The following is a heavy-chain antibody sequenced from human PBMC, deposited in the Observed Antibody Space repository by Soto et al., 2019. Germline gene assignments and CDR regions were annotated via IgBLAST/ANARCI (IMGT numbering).Heavy chain of an antibody. J-gene: IGHJ6*02. CDR1: GFSFSTYG. CDR3: ARDTVVIISDSVQYHYGMDV. D-gene: IGHD3-10*01. CDR2: ISNDGRNT. Sequence: VQMVESGGGVVQPGRSLRLSCAASGFSFSTYGMHWVRQAPGKGLEWLAVISNDGRNTYYADSVKGRFTISRDNSKDTLFLQMNSLRGEDTAIYYCARDTVVIISDSVQYHYGMDVWGRGTAVSVSS. V-gene: IGHV3-30*03.